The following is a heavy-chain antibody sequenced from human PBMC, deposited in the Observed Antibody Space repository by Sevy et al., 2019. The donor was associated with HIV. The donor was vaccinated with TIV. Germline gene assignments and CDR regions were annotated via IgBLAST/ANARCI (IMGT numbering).Heavy chain of an antibody. J-gene: IGHJ6*02. CDR3: ARASCSSTSCYTYYYYGMDV. CDR1: GGTFSSYA. V-gene: IGHV1-69*13. CDR2: IIPIFGTA. D-gene: IGHD2-2*02. Sequence: ASVKVSCKASGGTFSSYAISWVRQAPGQGLEWMGGIIPIFGTANYAQRFQGRVTITADESTSTAYMELSSLRSEDTAVYYCARASCSSTSCYTYYYYGMDVWGQGTTVTVSS.